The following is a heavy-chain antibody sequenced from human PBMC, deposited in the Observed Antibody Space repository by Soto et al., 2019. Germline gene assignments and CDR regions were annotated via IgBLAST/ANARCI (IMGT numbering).Heavy chain of an antibody. J-gene: IGHJ4*02. CDR2: INVYNGKT. CDR3: ARLDGIFGAGGVN. V-gene: IGHV1-18*01. D-gene: IGHD3-16*01. CDR1: GYIFAHYG. Sequence: QVQLVQSGAEVRKPGASVKVSCKASGYIFAHYGIGWVRQAPGQGLEWMGWINVYNGKTNYAQNFRGRVTMTTDTSTSTAYMDLRSLRSDDTGVYYCARLDGIFGAGGVNWGQGTLVTVSS.